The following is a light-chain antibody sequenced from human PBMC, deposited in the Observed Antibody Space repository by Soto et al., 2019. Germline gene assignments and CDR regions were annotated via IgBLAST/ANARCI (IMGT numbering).Light chain of an antibody. CDR1: SSDVGGYNY. CDR3: SSYAGSSNYV. Sequence: QSALAQPPSASGSPGQSVTISCTGTSSDVGGYNYVSWYQQHPGKAPKLMIYEVSKRPSGVPDRFSGSKSGNTASLTVSGLQAEDEADYYCSSYAGSSNYVFGTGTKVT. CDR2: EVS. J-gene: IGLJ1*01. V-gene: IGLV2-8*01.